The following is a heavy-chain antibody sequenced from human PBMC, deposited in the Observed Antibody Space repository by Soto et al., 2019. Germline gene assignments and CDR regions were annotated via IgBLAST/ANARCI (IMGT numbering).Heavy chain of an antibody. CDR2: ISAYNGNT. D-gene: IGHD6-13*01. V-gene: IGHV1-18*01. Sequence: ASVKVSCKASGYTFTSYGISWVRQAPGQGLEWMGWISAYNGNTNYAQKLQGRVTMTTDTSTSTAYMELRSLRSDVTAVYYCARYGIAAAVMDFDYWGQGTLVTVSS. CDR1: GYTFTSYG. CDR3: ARYGIAAAVMDFDY. J-gene: IGHJ4*02.